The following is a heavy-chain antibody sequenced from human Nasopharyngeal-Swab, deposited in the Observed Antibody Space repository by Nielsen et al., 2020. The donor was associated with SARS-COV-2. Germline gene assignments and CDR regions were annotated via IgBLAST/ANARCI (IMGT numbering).Heavy chain of an antibody. CDR1: GFTFSSSA. V-gene: IGHV3-30-3*01. D-gene: IGHD3-22*01. Sequence: GESLKISCAASGFTFSSSAMHWVRQAPGKGLEWVAVISYDGSNKYFADSVKGRFTISRDNSKNTLYLQMNSLRAEDTAVYCCASPPLDSSGYYYGFHYWGRGTLVTVSS. J-gene: IGHJ4*02. CDR2: ISYDGSNK. CDR3: ASPPLDSSGYYYGFHY.